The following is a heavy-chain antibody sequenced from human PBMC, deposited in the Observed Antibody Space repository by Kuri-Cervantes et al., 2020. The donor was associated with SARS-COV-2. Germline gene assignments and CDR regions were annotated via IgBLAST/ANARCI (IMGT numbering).Heavy chain of an antibody. CDR1: GLTFSVYG. V-gene: IGHV3-48*01. Sequence: GGSLRLSCAASGLTFSVYGLNWVRQAPGKGLEWVSYISSSSSTIHYADSVKGRFTISRDNSKNTLYLQMNNLRADDTAVYYCARSQGEWDLLVPIAYWGRGTLVTVSS. CDR3: ARSQGEWDLLVPIAY. CDR2: ISSSSSTI. D-gene: IGHD1-26*01. J-gene: IGHJ4*02.